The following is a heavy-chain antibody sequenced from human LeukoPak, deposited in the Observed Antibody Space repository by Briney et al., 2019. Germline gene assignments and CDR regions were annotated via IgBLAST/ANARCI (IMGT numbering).Heavy chain of an antibody. CDR1: GGSFSGYY. CDR2: INHSGST. Sequence: PSETQSLTCAVYGGSFSGYYWSWIRQPPGKGLEWIGEINHSGSTNYNPSLKSRVTISVDTSKNQFSLKLSSVTAADTAVYYCATLYSSRRSYFDYWGQGTLVTVSS. V-gene: IGHV4-34*01. J-gene: IGHJ4*02. D-gene: IGHD6-13*01. CDR3: ATLYSSRRSYFDY.